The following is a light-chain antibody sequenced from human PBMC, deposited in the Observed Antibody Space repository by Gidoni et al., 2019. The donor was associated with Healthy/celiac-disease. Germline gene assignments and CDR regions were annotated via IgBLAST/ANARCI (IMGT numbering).Light chain of an antibody. CDR1: QSVSSY. CDR3: QQRSNWPFSIT. J-gene: IGKJ5*01. V-gene: IGKV3-11*01. CDR2: DAS. Sequence: EIVLTQSTATLSLSPGERATLSCRASQSVSSYLAWYQQKPGQAPRLLIYDASNRATGIPARFSGSGSGTDFTLTISSLEPEDFAVYYCQQRSNWPFSITFGQGTRLEIK.